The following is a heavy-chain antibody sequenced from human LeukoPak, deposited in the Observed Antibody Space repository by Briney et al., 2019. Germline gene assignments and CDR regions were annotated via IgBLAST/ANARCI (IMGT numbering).Heavy chain of an antibody. J-gene: IGHJ6*02. CDR3: ARAPVSGPASGLDV. CDR1: GFTFDKYT. Sequence: GGSLRLSCVGSGFTFDKYTMNWVRQAPGKGLEWVSGIFGGSSYKTFYADSVKGRFTISRDNSKNTVYLQMKSLRAEDTALYYCARAPVSGPASGLDVWGQGTTATVAS. V-gene: IGHV3-23*01. CDR2: IFGGSSYKT.